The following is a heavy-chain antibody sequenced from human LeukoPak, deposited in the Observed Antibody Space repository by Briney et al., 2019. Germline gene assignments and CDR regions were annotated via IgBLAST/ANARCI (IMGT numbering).Heavy chain of an antibody. Sequence: GGSLRLSCAASGFTFSGSAMHWVRQASGKGLEWVGRIRSKANSYATAYAASVKGRFTISRDDSKNTAYLQMNSLKTEDTAVYYCTRLAVTTPFDYWGQGTLVTVSS. D-gene: IGHD4-17*01. V-gene: IGHV3-73*01. J-gene: IGHJ4*02. CDR3: TRLAVTTPFDY. CDR1: GFTFSGSA. CDR2: IRSKANSYAT.